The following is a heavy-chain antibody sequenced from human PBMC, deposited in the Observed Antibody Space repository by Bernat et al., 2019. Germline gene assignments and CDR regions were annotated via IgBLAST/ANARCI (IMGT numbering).Heavy chain of an antibody. CDR2: IRSKAHGGTT. D-gene: IGHD2-15*01. CDR1: GFTFGDYA. Sequence: EVQLVESGGGLVQPGRSLRLSCTASGFTFGDYAMSWFRQAPGKGLEWVGFIRSKAHGGTTEYAASVKGRFTISRDDSKSIAYLQMNSLKTEDTAVYYCTRQGRYCSGGSCYFWFDPWGQGTLVTVSS. V-gene: IGHV3-49*03. CDR3: TRQGRYCSGGSCYFWFDP. J-gene: IGHJ5*02.